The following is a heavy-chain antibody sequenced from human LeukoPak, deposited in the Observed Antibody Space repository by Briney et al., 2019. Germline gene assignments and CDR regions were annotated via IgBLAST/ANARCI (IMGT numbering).Heavy chain of an antibody. CDR2: IYNSGNT. Sequence: PSETLSLTCTVSGGSISTNYWSWIRQPAGKGLEWIGRIYNSGNTNYSPSLESRVTMSADTSKNQFSLKLSSVTAADTAVYYCARGTVDSSGYYLFDYWGQGTLVTVFS. J-gene: IGHJ4*02. D-gene: IGHD3-22*01. CDR3: ARGTVDSSGYYLFDY. V-gene: IGHV4-4*07. CDR1: GGSISTNY.